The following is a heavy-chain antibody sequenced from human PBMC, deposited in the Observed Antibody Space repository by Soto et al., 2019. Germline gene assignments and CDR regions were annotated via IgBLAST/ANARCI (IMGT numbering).Heavy chain of an antibody. CDR3: ASEGAAYYSYCYGTGL. Sequence: SETLALTWTVSGGSISSCDSYWSWIRQSPVKVLEWIGYTYPSGSPYYNPSLESRVIISVDTSKNQFSLKLNSVTAGGTAVYYCASEGAAYYSYCYGTGLWGQGTTVT. V-gene: IGHV4-30-4*01. CDR2: TYPSGSP. J-gene: IGHJ6*02. CDR1: GGSISSCDSY. D-gene: IGHD6-25*01.